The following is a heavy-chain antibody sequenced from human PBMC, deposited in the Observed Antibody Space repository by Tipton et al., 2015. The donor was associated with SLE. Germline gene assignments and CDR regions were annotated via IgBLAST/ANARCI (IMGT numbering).Heavy chain of an antibody. V-gene: IGHV4-59*01. J-gene: IGHJ5*02. Sequence: TLSLTCTVSGGSISSYYWSWIRQPPGKGLEWIGYIYYSGSTNYNPSLQSRVTISVDTSKNQFSLKLSSVTAADTAVYYCASHLAAAGTGWFDPWGQGTLVTVSS. CDR3: ASHLAAAGTGWFDP. CDR2: IYYSGST. CDR1: GGSISSYY. D-gene: IGHD6-13*01.